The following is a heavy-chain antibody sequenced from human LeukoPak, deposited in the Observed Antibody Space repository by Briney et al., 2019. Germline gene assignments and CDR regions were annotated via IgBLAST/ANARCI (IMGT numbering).Heavy chain of an antibody. CDR2: IYYSGST. CDR1: GGSISSYY. Sequence: SETLSLTCTVSGGSISSYYRSWIRQPPGKGLEWIGYIYYSGSTNYNPSLKSRVTISVDTSKNQFSLMLSSVTAADTAVYYCARTRLGFDYWGQGTLVTVSS. CDR3: ARTRLGFDY. V-gene: IGHV4-59*08. J-gene: IGHJ4*02.